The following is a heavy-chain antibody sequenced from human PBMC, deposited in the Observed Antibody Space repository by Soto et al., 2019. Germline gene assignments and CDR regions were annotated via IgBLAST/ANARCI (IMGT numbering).Heavy chain of an antibody. D-gene: IGHD3-10*01. CDR3: PHMPYFFSSGKDCFDY. J-gene: IGHJ4*02. Sequence: SGPTLVNPTETLTLTCTFSGFSLSTNGMAVGWIRQAPGKSLEWLGIIYWNDNKRYSPSLKSRLTTTKDTSKNVVVPTMTNMDPVDKATYFCPHMPYFFSSGKDCFDYWGQGSLVTVSS. V-gene: IGHV2-5*01. CDR2: IYWNDNK. CDR1: GFSLSTNGMA.